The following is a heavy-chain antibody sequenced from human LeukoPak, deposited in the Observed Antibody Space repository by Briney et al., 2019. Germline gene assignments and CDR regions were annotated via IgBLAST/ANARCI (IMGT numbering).Heavy chain of an antibody. CDR2: IIPSGGST. D-gene: IGHD3-10*01. V-gene: IGHV1-46*01. CDR3: ARNMVRGVNFDAFDI. J-gene: IGHJ3*02. CDR1: GYTFTSYY. Sequence: ASVKVSCKASGYTFTSYYMHWVRQAPGQGLEWMGIIIPSGGSTSYAQKFQGRVTMTRDMSTSTVYMELSSLRSEDTAVYYCARNMVRGVNFDAFDIWGQGTMVTVSS.